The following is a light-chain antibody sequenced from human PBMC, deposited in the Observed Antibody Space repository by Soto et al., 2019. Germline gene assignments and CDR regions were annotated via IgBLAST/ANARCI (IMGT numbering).Light chain of an antibody. CDR2: WGS. J-gene: IGKJ2*01. V-gene: IGKV2-28*01. Sequence: DIVMTQSPLSLPVTPGEPASISCTSSKSLLHSNRYNYLDWYLQRPGQSPQLLIYWGSNRASGVPARSSVSGSGTDSTLKISRRQHLDVAVHYYVPALESPYTFGQGTNLEIK. CDR3: VPALESPYT. CDR1: KSLLHSNRYNY.